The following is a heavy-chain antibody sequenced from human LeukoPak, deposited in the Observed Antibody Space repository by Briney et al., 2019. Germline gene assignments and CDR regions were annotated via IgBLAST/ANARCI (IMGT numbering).Heavy chain of an antibody. J-gene: IGHJ4*02. CDR2: ISSSGSTI. D-gene: IGHD2-2*01. CDR1: GFTFSSYE. CDR3: ARGLAGVVVVPAAMNLGY. V-gene: IGHV3-48*03. Sequence: GGSLRLSCAASGFTFSSYEMNWVRQAPGKGLEWASYISSSGSTIYYADSVKGRFTISRDNAKNSLYLQMNSLRAEDTAVYYCARGLAGVVVVPAAMNLGYWGQGTLVTVSS.